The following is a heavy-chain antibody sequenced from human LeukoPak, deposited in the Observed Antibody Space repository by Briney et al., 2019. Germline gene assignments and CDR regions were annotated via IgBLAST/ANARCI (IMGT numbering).Heavy chain of an antibody. CDR1: GYTFTSYG. CDR2: INTNTGNP. D-gene: IGHD3-22*01. Sequence: ASVNVSCKASGYTFTSYGISWVRQAPGQGLEWMGWINTNTGNPTYAQGFTGRFVFSLDTSVSTAYLQISSLKAEDTAVYYCARPAWDYYDSSGYYYLYWGQGTLVTVSS. J-gene: IGHJ4*02. V-gene: IGHV7-4-1*02. CDR3: ARPAWDYYDSSGYYYLY.